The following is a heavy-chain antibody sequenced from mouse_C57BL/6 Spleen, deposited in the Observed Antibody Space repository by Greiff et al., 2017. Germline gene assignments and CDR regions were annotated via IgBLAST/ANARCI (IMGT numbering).Heavy chain of an antibody. CDR2: ISYDGSN. CDR3: ARDKGHYYAMDY. V-gene: IGHV3-6*01. Sequence: DVQLQESGPGLVKPSQSLSLTCSVTGYSITSGYYWNWIRQFPGNKLEWMGYISYDGSNNYNPSLKNRISITRDTSKNQFFLKLNSVTTEDTATYYCARDKGHYYAMDYWGQGTSVTVSS. J-gene: IGHJ4*01. D-gene: IGHD1-3*01. CDR1: GYSITSGYY.